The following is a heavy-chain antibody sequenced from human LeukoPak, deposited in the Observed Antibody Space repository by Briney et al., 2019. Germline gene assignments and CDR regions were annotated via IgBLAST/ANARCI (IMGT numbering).Heavy chain of an antibody. V-gene: IGHV3-74*01. CDR1: GFTLRNYW. CDR3: AREGSGWYGTDY. J-gene: IGHJ4*02. Sequence: PGGSLRLSCAASGFTLRNYWMHWVRQTPGKGLLWVSRINGDGTSATYAGSVKGRFTISGDNAKNTLYLQMNSLRAEGTAVYYCAREGSGWYGTDYWGQGTLVTVSS. D-gene: IGHD6-19*01. CDR2: INGDGTSA.